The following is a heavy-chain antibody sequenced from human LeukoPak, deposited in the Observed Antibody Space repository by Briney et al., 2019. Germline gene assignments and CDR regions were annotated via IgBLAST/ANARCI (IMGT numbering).Heavy chain of an antibody. CDR1: GYTFTSYY. V-gene: IGHV1-2*02. Sequence: ASLKLSCTASGYTFTSYYMHWVRQAPGQGLEWIGWINPNSGGTNYAHKVQGRVTMTRDTSISTAYLELSSLSSDDTAVYYCVRVRYNWNADWFDPWGEGTLVTVSS. J-gene: IGHJ5*02. CDR3: VRVRYNWNADWFDP. CDR2: INPNSGGT. D-gene: IGHD1-20*01.